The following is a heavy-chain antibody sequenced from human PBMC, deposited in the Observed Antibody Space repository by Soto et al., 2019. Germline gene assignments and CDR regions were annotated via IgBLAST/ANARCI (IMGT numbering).Heavy chain of an antibody. Sequence: EVQLVESGGGLVQPGGSLRLSCAASGFTFSSYAMHWVRQAPGKGLEYVSAISSNGGSTYYANSVKGRFTISRDNSKNTLYLQMGSLRAEDMAVYYCARVRNGPRAFDIWGQGTMVTVSS. J-gene: IGHJ3*02. V-gene: IGHV3-64*01. CDR2: ISSNGGST. CDR1: GFTFSSYA. CDR3: ARVRNGPRAFDI. D-gene: IGHD4-17*01.